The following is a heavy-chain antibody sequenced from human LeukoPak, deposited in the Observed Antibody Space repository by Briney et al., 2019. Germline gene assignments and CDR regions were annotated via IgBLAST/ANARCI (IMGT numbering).Heavy chain of an antibody. Sequence: GGSLRLSCAASGFTFSSYWMHWVRQAPGKGLVWVSRINSGGSSTSYADSVKGRFTISRDNAKNTLYLQMNSLRAEDTAVYYCAREEYYYDSSGYYPGFGYWGQGTLVTVSS. V-gene: IGHV3-74*01. J-gene: IGHJ4*02. D-gene: IGHD3-22*01. CDR3: AREEYYYDSSGYYPGFGY. CDR1: GFTFSSYW. CDR2: INSGGSST.